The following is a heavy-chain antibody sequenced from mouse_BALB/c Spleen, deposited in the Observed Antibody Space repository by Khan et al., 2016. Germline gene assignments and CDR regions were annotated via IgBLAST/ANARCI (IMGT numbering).Heavy chain of an antibody. V-gene: IGHV3-2*02. D-gene: IGHD1-1*01. CDR3: ARSDYGDKDAMDD. CDR2: ISYSGST. CDR1: GYSITSDYA. Sequence: VQLKESGPGLVKPSQSLSLTCTVTGYSITSDYAWNWIRQFPGNRLEWMGYISYSGSTSYNPSLKSRISITRHTSKNQFFLQLNSVTSEDTATYYCARSDYGDKDAMDDWGQGTSVTVSS. J-gene: IGHJ4*01.